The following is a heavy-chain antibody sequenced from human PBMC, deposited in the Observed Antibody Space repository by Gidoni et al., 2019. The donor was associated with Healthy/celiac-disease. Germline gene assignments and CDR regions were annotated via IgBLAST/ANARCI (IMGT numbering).Heavy chain of an antibody. CDR2: IKQEGSEK. V-gene: IGHV3-7*01. Sequence: EVQLVESGGCLVQPGWSLSLSCAASGFTFSSCWMSWVRQDPGKGLEGVENIKQEGSEKYYVDAVKGRFTRSRDNAKNSLYRQMNSMRAEDTAVYYCAREGVYSSGYYLSWGQGTMVTVSS. CDR3: AREGVYSSGYYLS. D-gene: IGHD3-22*01. J-gene: IGHJ5*02. CDR1: GFTFSSCW.